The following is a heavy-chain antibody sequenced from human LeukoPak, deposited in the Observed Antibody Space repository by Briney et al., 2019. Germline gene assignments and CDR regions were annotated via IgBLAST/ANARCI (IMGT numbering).Heavy chain of an antibody. CDR3: ARAAGYSGYNRFDY. D-gene: IGHD5-12*01. V-gene: IGHV3-30*04. J-gene: IGHJ4*02. CDR2: ISYDGSNK. Sequence: SCKASGYTFTSYAMHWVRQAPGKGLEWVAVISYDGSNKYYADSVKGRFTISRDNSKNTLYLQMNSLRAEDTAVYYCARAAGYSGYNRFDYWGQGTLVTVSS. CDR1: GYTFTSYA.